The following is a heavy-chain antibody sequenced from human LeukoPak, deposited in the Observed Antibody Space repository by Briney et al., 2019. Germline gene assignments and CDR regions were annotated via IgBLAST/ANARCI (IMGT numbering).Heavy chain of an antibody. V-gene: IGHV1-69*04. Sequence: AASVKVSCKASGGTFSGYAISWVRQAPGQGLEWMGRIIPILGIANYAQKFQGRVTITADKSTSTAYMELSSLRSEDTAVYYCANYPYYYDSSGTLGARGNWFDPWGQGTLVTVSS. CDR1: GGTFSGYA. D-gene: IGHD3-22*01. CDR3: ANYPYYYDSSGTLGARGNWFDP. J-gene: IGHJ5*02. CDR2: IIPILGIA.